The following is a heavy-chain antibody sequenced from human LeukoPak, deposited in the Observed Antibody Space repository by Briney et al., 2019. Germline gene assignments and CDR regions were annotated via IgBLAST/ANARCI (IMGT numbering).Heavy chain of an antibody. CDR1: GYTFTNYG. CDR2: ISGYDGDI. J-gene: IGHJ4*02. D-gene: IGHD5-24*01. Sequence: DSLKVSCKASGYTFTNYGINWVRQAPGQGLEWMGWISGYDGDINYAQRLQGRVTMTTDTSTSTAYMELRSLSSDDTAVYYCARVLSREGSFDYWGQGTLVTVSP. CDR3: ARVLSREGSFDY. V-gene: IGHV1-18*01.